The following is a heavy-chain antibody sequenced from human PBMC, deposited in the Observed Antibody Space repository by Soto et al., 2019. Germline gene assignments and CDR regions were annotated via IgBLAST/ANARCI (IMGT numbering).Heavy chain of an antibody. D-gene: IGHD6-6*01. Sequence: QVQLVQSGAEVKKPGSSVKVSCKASGGTFSSYAISWVRQAPGQGLEWMGGIIPIFGTANYAQKFQGRVTITADASTSTAYMELGSLRSEDTAVYYCARDRLAQLVYSWFDPWGQGTLVTVSS. CDR2: IIPIFGTA. CDR1: GGTFSSYA. CDR3: ARDRLAQLVYSWFDP. V-gene: IGHV1-69*12. J-gene: IGHJ5*02.